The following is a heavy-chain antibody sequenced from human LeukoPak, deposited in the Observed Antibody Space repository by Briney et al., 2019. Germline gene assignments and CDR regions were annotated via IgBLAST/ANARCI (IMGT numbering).Heavy chain of an antibody. CDR2: ISGSRGST. CDR1: GFTFSSFA. CDR3: AKDNGNGDYRHDLEYFQH. D-gene: IGHD4-17*01. J-gene: IGHJ1*01. Sequence: PGRSLRLSCAASGFTFSSFAMNWVRQAPGKGLEWVSGISGSRGSTYYADSVKGRFTIFRDNSKSTLYLQMNSLRAEDTAVYYCAKDNGNGDYRHDLEYFQHWGQGTLVTVSS. V-gene: IGHV3-23*01.